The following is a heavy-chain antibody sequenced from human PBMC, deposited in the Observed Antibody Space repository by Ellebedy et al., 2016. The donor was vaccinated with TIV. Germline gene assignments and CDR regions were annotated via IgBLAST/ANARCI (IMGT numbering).Heavy chain of an antibody. CDR3: STLSDTGY. CDR1: GFIVSSNY. CDR2: INGDGGFT. V-gene: IGHV3-74*01. D-gene: IGHD2-21*02. J-gene: IGHJ4*01. Sequence: PGGSLRLSCAASGFIVSSNYMSWIRQAPGKGLVWLSRINGDGGFTSHADFVKGRFTISRDNAKDTLYLQMNSLKAEDTAMYYCSTLSDTGYWGHGTLVTVSS.